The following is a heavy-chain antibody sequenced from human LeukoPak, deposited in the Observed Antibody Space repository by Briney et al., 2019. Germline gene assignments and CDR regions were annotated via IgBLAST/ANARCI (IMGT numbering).Heavy chain of an antibody. V-gene: IGHV3-30-3*01. Sequence: GRSLRLSCAASGFTFSSYAMHWVRQAPGKGLEWVAVISYDGSNKYYADSVKGRFTISRDNSKNTLYLQMNSLRAEDTAVYYCARERESIVVVPAALGYWGQGTLVTVSS. CDR3: ARERESIVVVPAALGY. CDR2: ISYDGSNK. D-gene: IGHD2-2*01. CDR1: GFTFSSYA. J-gene: IGHJ4*02.